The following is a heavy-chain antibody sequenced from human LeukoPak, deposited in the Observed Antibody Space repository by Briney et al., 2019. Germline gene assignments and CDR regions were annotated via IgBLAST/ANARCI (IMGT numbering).Heavy chain of an antibody. J-gene: IGHJ4*02. CDR3: ARLFLGQWLLYPQIIDY. V-gene: IGHV4-39*01. CDR1: GGSISSTNYY. D-gene: IGHD3-3*01. CDR2: IYYSGST. Sequence: KPSETLSLTCTVSGGSISSTNYYWGWIRQPPGKGLEWIGSIYYSGSTYYNPSLKSRVTISVDTSKNQFSLKLSSVTAADTAVYYCARLFLGQWLLYPQIIDYWGQGTLVTVSS.